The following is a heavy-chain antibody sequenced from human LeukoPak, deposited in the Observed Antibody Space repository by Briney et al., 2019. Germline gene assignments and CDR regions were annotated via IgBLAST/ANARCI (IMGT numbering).Heavy chain of an antibody. CDR1: GGTFSSYA. D-gene: IGHD1-7*01. Sequence: SVKVSCKASGGTFSSYAISWVRQAPGQGLEWMGGIIPIFGTANYAQKFQGGVTITTDESTSTAYMELSSLRSEDTAVDYCARDNYAGANWFDPWGQGTLVTVSS. CDR2: IIPIFGTA. V-gene: IGHV1-69*05. J-gene: IGHJ5*02. CDR3: ARDNYAGANWFDP.